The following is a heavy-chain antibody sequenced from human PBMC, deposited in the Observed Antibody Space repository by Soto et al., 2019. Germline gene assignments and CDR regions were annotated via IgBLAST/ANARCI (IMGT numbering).Heavy chain of an antibody. CDR1: GFSFTSYW. D-gene: IGHD2-2*01. Sequence: EVQLVQSGAEVKKPGESLRISCKGSGFSFTSYWISWVRQMPGKGLEWMGRIDPSDSYTNYSPSFQGHVTISADKSISTAYLHWSSLKASHTAMYYCARHSNQLLGFDYWGQGTLVTVSS. J-gene: IGHJ4*02. CDR3: ARHSNQLLGFDY. V-gene: IGHV5-10-1*01. CDR2: IDPSDSYT.